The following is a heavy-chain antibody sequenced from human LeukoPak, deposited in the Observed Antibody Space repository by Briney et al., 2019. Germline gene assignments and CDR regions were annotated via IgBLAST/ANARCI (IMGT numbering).Heavy chain of an antibody. V-gene: IGHV4-38-2*02. CDR3: ARLSPPAGPFQH. CDR2: IYHSGST. Sequence: SETLSLTCTVSGYSISSGYYWGWIRQPPGKGLEWIGSIYHSGSTYYNPSLKSRVTISVDTSKNQFSPKLSSVTAADTAVYYCARLSPPAGPFQHWGQGTLVTVSS. D-gene: IGHD2-2*01. CDR1: GYSISSGYY. J-gene: IGHJ1*01.